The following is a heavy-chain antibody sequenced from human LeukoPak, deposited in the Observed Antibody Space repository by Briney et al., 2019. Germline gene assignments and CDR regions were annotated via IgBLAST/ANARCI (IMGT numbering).Heavy chain of an antibody. V-gene: IGHV4-59*01. CDR3: ARSSYDYYYYGMDV. D-gene: IGHD5-12*01. Sequence: SSETLSLTCTVSGGSISSYYWSWLRHPPGKGLEWIGYIYYRGSTNYNPSLKSRVTISVDTSKNQFSLKLSSVTAADTTVYYCARSSYDYYYYGMDVWGQGTTVTVSS. J-gene: IGHJ6*02. CDR2: IYYRGST. CDR1: GGSISSYY.